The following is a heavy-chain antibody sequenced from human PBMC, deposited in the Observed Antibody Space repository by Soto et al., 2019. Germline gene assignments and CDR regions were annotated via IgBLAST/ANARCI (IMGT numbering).Heavy chain of an antibody. CDR1: GFTFSSYW. CDR2: INEGGSGD. V-gene: IGHV3-7*01. CDR3: ARAENGRSPPFDP. J-gene: IGHJ5*02. D-gene: IGHD3-16*01. Sequence: EVQMVESGGDLVQPGGSLRLSCAASGFTFSSYWMSWVRQAPGKGLEWVANINEGGSGDYYVDSVKGRFTISRDNAKSSLYLQMNSRRVEDTAVYYCARAENGRSPPFDPWGQGTLVTVSS.